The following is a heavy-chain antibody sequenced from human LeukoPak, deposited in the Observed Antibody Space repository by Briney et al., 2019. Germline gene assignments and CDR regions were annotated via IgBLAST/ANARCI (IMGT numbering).Heavy chain of an antibody. J-gene: IGHJ4*02. CDR3: ARAGDYEPWLFDY. CDR2: TNHSGST. CDR1: GRSFSGYY. V-gene: IGHV4-34*01. Sequence: SETLSLTCAVYGRSFSGYYWSWIRQPPGKGLEWIGETNHSGSTNYNPSLKSRVTISVDTSKNQFSLKLSSVTAADTAVYYCARAGDYEPWLFDYWGQGTLVTVSS. D-gene: IGHD4-17*01.